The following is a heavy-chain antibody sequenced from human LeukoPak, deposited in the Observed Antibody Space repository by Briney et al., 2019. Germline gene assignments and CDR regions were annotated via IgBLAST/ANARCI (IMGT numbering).Heavy chain of an antibody. CDR3: ALKYYYDSSGYYFRGAFDI. J-gene: IGHJ3*02. CDR2: INPNSGGT. Sequence: GASVKVSCKASGYTFTGYYMHWVRQAPGQGLEWMGWINPNSGGTNYAQKFQGRVTMTRDTSISTAYMELSRLRSDDTAVYYCALKYYYDSSGYYFRGAFDIWGQGTMVTVSS. V-gene: IGHV1-2*02. D-gene: IGHD3-22*01. CDR1: GYTFTGYY.